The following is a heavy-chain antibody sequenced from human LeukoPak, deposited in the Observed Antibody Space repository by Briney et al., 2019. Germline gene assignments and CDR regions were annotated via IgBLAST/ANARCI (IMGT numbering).Heavy chain of an antibody. CDR2: INNDGSIT. CDR1: EFTISRYW. Sequence: HPGGSLRLPCAASEFTISRYWMHWVRQAPGKGLVWVSNINNDGSITTYADSVKGRFTISRDNVKNTLFLQMNSLGAEDTALYYCARGWNTTPRSGFDIWGLGTMVTVSS. V-gene: IGHV3-74*01. CDR3: ARGWNTTPRSGFDI. J-gene: IGHJ3*02. D-gene: IGHD1/OR15-1a*01.